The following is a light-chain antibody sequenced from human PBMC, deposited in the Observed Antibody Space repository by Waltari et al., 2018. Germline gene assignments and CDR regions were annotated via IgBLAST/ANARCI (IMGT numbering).Light chain of an antibody. V-gene: IGKV3-20*01. J-gene: IGKJ1*01. CDR2: HAS. CDR1: ESISKY. CDR3: QHYVNLPAT. Sequence: EIVLTQSPDTLSFSPGESATLSCRASESISKYLAWYQQKPGQAPRLLIYHASSRSSGIPYMFSGSGFGTDFSLTINRLEPEDFAVYYCQHYVNLPATFGQGTKLEIK.